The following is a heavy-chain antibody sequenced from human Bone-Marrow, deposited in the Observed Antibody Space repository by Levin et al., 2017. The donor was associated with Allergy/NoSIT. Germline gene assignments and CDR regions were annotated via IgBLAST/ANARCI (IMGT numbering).Heavy chain of an antibody. J-gene: IGHJ5*02. V-gene: IGHV4-59*01. CDR2: IYYSGNT. CDR1: GGSMKTSY. Sequence: SQTLSLTCTVSGGSMKTSYWTWIRQPPGKGLEWIGYIYYSGNTNYNPSLKSRVTISVDTSKNQFSLELTSVTPADTAVYYCARGTITFGGVIVSGPWGQGTLVTVSS. D-gene: IGHD3-16*02. CDR3: ARGTITFGGVIVSGP.